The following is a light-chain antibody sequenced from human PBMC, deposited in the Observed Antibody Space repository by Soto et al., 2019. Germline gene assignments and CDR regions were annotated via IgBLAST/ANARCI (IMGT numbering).Light chain of an antibody. Sequence: EIVLTQSPGTLFLSPGERATLSCRASQSVSNNYLAWYQQKPGQPPRLLIYGASSRATGIPDRFSGSGSGTDFTLTISRLEPEDFAVYFCQQYGSSPLTFGGGTKVDIK. CDR3: QQYGSSPLT. CDR2: GAS. J-gene: IGKJ4*01. CDR1: QSVSNNY. V-gene: IGKV3-20*01.